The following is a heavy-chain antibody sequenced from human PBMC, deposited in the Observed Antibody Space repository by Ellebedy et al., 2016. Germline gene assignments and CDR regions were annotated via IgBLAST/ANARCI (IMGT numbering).Heavy chain of an antibody. Sequence: GGSLRLSXAASGFTFSSYSMNWVRQAPGKGLEWVSSISSSSYIYYADSVKGRFTISRDNAKNSLYLQMNSLRAEDTAVYYCARVPMVTFRYFDYWGQGTLVTVSS. CDR2: ISSSSYI. D-gene: IGHD5-18*01. J-gene: IGHJ4*02. V-gene: IGHV3-21*01. CDR3: ARVPMVTFRYFDY. CDR1: GFTFSSYS.